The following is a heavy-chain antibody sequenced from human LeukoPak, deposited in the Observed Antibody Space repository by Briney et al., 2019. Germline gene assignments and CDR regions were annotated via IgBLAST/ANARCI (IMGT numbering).Heavy chain of an antibody. CDR3: ARDYGVIVGWFDP. CDR1: GFTFSSYA. J-gene: IGHJ5*02. V-gene: IGHV3-30-3*01. D-gene: IGHD3-16*02. Sequence: GGSLRLSCAASGFTFSSYAMRWVRQAPGKGLEWVAVISSDGSNKYYADSVKGRFTISRDNSKNTLYLQMNSLRADDTAVYYCARDYGVIVGWFDPWGQGTLVIVSS. CDR2: ISSDGSNK.